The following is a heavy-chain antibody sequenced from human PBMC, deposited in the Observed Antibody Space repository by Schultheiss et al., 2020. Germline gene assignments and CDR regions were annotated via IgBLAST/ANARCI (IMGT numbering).Heavy chain of an antibody. D-gene: IGHD3-9*01. J-gene: IGHJ6*02. Sequence: SVKVSDKASGGTFSSYAISWVRQAPGQGLEWMGGIIPIFGTANYAQKFQGRVTITADESTSTAYMELSSLRSEDTAVYYCASRNYDILTGPLGYGMDVWGEGTT. CDR3: ASRNYDILTGPLGYGMDV. CDR1: GGTFSSYA. CDR2: IIPIFGTA. V-gene: IGHV1-69*01.